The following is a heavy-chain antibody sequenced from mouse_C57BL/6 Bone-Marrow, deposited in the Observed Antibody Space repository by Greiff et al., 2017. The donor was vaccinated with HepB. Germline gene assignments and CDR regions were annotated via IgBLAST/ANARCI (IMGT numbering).Heavy chain of an antibody. D-gene: IGHD1-1*01. V-gene: IGHV5-16*01. CDR1: GFTFSDYY. Sequence: DVMLVESEGGLVQPGSSMKLSCTASGFTFSDYYMAWVRQVPEKGLEWVANINYDGSSTYYLDSLKSRFIISRDNAKNILYLQMSSLTSEDTATYYCARGSYYYGSSPWFAYWGQGTLVTVSA. CDR2: INYDGSST. J-gene: IGHJ3*01. CDR3: ARGSYYYGSSPWFAY.